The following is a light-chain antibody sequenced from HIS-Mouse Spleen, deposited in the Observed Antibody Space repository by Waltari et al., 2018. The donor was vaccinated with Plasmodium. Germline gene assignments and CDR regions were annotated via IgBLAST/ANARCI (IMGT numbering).Light chain of an antibody. CDR1: QDISNY. V-gene: IGKV1-33*01. CDR2: DAS. CDR3: QQYDNLPPYT. J-gene: IGKJ2*01. Sequence: DIQMTQSPSSLSASVGDRVTITCQARQDISNYLNWYQQKPGKAPKLLIYDASNLETGGPSRFSGSGSGTDFTFTISSLQPEDIATYYCQQYDNLPPYTFGQGTKLEIK.